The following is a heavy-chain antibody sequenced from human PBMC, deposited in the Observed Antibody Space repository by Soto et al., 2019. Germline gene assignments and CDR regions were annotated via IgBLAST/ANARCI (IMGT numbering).Heavy chain of an antibody. Sequence: QVQLVQSGAEVKKPGSSVKVSCKASGGTFSNYAISWVRQAPGQGLGWMGGIIPIFGTADYKQKIQGRGTITADDSTSTAYMELSSLRSEDTAVSYCATVHPYYSDSSGYSRFDYWGQGTLVTVSS. CDR3: ATVHPYYSDSSGYSRFDY. V-gene: IGHV1-69*12. D-gene: IGHD3-22*01. CDR1: GGTFSNYA. CDR2: IIPIFGTA. J-gene: IGHJ4*02.